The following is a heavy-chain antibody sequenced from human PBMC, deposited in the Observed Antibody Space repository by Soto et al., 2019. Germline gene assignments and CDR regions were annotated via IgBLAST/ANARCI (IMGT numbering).Heavy chain of an antibody. CDR3: TTDVGRFGACYGMDV. CDR1: GFTFSNAW. Sequence: EVQLVESGGGLVKPGGSLRLSCAASGFTFSNAWMSWVRQAPGKGLEWVGRIKSKTDGGTTDYAAPVKGRFTISRDDSKNTLYLQMNSLKTEDTAVYYGTTDVGRFGACYGMDVWGQGTTVTVSS. V-gene: IGHV3-15*01. CDR2: IKSKTDGGTT. D-gene: IGHD3-10*01. J-gene: IGHJ6*02.